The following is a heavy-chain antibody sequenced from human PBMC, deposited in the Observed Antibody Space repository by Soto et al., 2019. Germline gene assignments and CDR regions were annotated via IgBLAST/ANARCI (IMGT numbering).Heavy chain of an antibody. J-gene: IGHJ5*02. V-gene: IGHV1-18*01. D-gene: IGHD6-19*01. CDR2: INSYNGNT. CDR3: AREPVAGIWFDP. Sequence: ASVKVSCKASGYTFTGYGIGWVRQAPGQGLEWMGWINSYNGNTNYAQKLQGRVTMTTDTSTSTAYMELRGLRSDDTAVYYCAREPVAGIWFDPWGQGTLVTVSS. CDR1: GYTFTGYG.